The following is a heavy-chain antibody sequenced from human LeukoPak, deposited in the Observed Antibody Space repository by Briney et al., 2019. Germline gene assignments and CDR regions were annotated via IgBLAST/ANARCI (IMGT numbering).Heavy chain of an antibody. CDR3: ARDFALYRDFWSGYLSPPPPRYNWFDP. Sequence: ASVKVSCKASGYTFTSYYMHWVRQAPGQGLEWMGIINPSGGSTSYAQKFQGRVTMTRDTSTSTVYMELSSLRSEDTAVYYCARDFALYRDFWSGYLSPPPPRYNWFDPWGQGTLVTVSS. CDR1: GYTFTSYY. CDR2: INPSGGST. V-gene: IGHV1-46*01. D-gene: IGHD3-3*01. J-gene: IGHJ5*02.